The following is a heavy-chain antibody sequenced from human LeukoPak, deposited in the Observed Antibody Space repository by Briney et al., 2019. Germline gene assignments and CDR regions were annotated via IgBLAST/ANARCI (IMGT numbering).Heavy chain of an antibody. Sequence: ASVKVSCKASGYTFTGYYMHWMRQAPGQGLEWMGRINPNSGGTNYAKKFQGRVTNTRDTSISTAYMELSRLRSDDTAVYYCARVGRGDGYNYDYWGQGALVTVSS. CDR2: INPNSGGT. D-gene: IGHD5-24*01. CDR1: GYTFTGYY. CDR3: ARVGRGDGYNYDY. V-gene: IGHV1-2*01. J-gene: IGHJ4*02.